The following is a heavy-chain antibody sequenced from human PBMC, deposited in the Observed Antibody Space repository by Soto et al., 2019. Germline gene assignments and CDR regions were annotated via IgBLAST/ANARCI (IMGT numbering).Heavy chain of an antibody. D-gene: IGHD3-22*01. CDR3: AKDYFSSGYYYGFDY. CDR1: GFTFSSYA. Sequence: EVQLLESGGGLVQPGGSLRLSCAASGFTFSSYAMSWVRQAPGKGLEWVSAISGSGGSTYYADSVKGRFTTSRDNSKNTLYLQMNSLRAEDTAVYYCAKDYFSSGYYYGFDYWGQGTLVTVSS. CDR2: ISGSGGST. V-gene: IGHV3-23*01. J-gene: IGHJ4*02.